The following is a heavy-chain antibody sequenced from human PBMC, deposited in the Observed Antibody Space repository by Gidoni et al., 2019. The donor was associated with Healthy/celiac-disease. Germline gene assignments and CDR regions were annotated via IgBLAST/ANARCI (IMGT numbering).Heavy chain of an antibody. CDR2: IIPIFGTA. CDR1: GGTFRSYA. Sequence: QVQLVQSGAEVKKPGSSVTVSCKASGGTFRSYAISWVRQAPGQGLEWMGGIIPIFGTANYAQKFQGRVTITADKSTSTAYMELSSLRSEDTAVYYCARENSGYDLDQAPPYYYYYYMDVWGKGTTVTVSS. V-gene: IGHV1-69*06. J-gene: IGHJ6*03. CDR3: ARENSGYDLDQAPPYYYYYYMDV. D-gene: IGHD5-12*01.